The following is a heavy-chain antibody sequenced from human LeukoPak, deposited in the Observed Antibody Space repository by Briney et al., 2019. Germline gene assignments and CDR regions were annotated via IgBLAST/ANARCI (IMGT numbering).Heavy chain of an antibody. CDR2: INHSGST. V-gene: IGHV4-34*01. J-gene: IGHJ3*02. Sequence: SETLPLTCAVYGGYFSGYYWSWIGQPPGKGLEWIGEINHSGSTNYNPSLKKIVTISVATSKNQFSQKLSPVTAADAAVYYCAIDNHLDAFDIWGQGTMVTVSS. CDR1: GGYFSGYY. CDR3: AIDNHLDAFDI. D-gene: IGHD1-14*01.